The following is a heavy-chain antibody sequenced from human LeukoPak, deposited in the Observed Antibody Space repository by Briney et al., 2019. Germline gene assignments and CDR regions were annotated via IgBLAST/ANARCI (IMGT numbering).Heavy chain of an antibody. Sequence: PGRPLRLSCAASGFTFSRHATHWVRQAPGKGLEWVAVISYDGNNKYYADSVKGRFTISRDNSKNTLYLQMNSLRAEGTAVYYCARGEVAATPYFDYWGQGTLVTVSS. D-gene: IGHD2-15*01. CDR1: GFTFSRHA. V-gene: IGHV3-30-3*01. J-gene: IGHJ4*02. CDR2: ISYDGNNK. CDR3: ARGEVAATPYFDY.